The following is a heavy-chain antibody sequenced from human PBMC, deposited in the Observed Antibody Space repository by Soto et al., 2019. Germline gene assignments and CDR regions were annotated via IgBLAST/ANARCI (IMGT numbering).Heavy chain of an antibody. V-gene: IGHV3-9*01. CDR3: ANSFGSGSYPFDS. Sequence: EVQLVESGGGLVQPGRSLRLSCAASGFTFSNYAMHWVRQAPGKGLEWVSLITWNSGSLSYADSVKGRFTISRDNAKNSLYLDMNSLRPEDTALYYCANSFGSGSYPFDSWGQGTLFTVSS. J-gene: IGHJ4*02. D-gene: IGHD3-10*01. CDR2: ITWNSGSL. CDR1: GFTFSNYA.